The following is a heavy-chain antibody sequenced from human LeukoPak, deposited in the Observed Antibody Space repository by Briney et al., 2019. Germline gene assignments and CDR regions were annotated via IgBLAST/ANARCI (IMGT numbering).Heavy chain of an antibody. CDR2: VRYDETTK. J-gene: IGHJ4*02. V-gene: IGHV3-30*02. D-gene: IGHD2-2*01. CDR1: GFTFSNYG. CDR3: AKDVPTAYFDY. Sequence: PGGSLRLSCAASGFTFSNYGMHWVRQAPCKGLEWVAFVRYDETTKFYADSVKGRFTISRDNSKTTLYLQMNSLRAEDTAVYYCAKDVPTAYFDYWGQGTLVTVSS.